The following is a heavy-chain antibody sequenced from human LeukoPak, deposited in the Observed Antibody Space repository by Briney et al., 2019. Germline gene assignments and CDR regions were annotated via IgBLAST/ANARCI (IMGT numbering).Heavy chain of an antibody. V-gene: IGHV3-21*01. CDR1: GFTFSSYS. D-gene: IGHD4-11*01. J-gene: IGHJ6*02. Sequence: GGSLRLSCAASGFTFSSYSMNWVRQAPGKGLDWVSSISSSSSYIYYADSVKGRFTISRDNAKNSLYLQMNSLRAEDTAVYYCARSTVTTWRYYYGMDVWGQGTTVTVSS. CDR3: ARSTVTTWRYYYGMDV. CDR2: ISSSSSYI.